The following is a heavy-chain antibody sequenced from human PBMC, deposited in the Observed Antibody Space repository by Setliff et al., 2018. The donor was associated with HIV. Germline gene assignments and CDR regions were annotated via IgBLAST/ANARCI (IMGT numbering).Heavy chain of an antibody. D-gene: IGHD2-15*01. Sequence: GGSISSGGFYWTWIRQHPGKGLEWIGYIYNTGSTYHSPSLESRVTISIDTSKNQFSLKLSSVTAEDTAVYYCARAGVVEGYYYYYYMDVWGKGTTVTVSS. CDR3: ARAGVVEGYYYYYYMDV. CDR2: IYNTGST. V-gene: IGHV4-31*02. J-gene: IGHJ6*03. CDR1: GGSISSGGFY.